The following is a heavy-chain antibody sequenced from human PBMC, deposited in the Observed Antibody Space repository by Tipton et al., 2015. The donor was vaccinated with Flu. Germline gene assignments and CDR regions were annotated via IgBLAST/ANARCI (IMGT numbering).Heavy chain of an antibody. V-gene: IGHV4-59*07. CDR3: ARLRADPSAGGHTFDS. D-gene: IGHD6-13*01. CDR1: GGSTNEYY. J-gene: IGHJ4*01. Sequence: TLSLTCTVSGGSTNEYYWSWLRQAPGRGLEWLGHVYYTGVPTFNPSLRGRLIISLDNSRDRFSLKLTSVASADTAVYYCARLRADPSAGGHTFDSWSHGSLVTVSS. CDR2: VYYTGVP.